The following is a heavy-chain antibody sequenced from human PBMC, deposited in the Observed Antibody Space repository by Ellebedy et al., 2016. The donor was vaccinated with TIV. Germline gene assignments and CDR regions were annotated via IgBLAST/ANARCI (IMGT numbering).Heavy chain of an antibody. CDR1: GYTFTSYY. Sequence: ASVKVSCXASGYTFTSYYMHWVRQAPGQGLEWMGIINPSGGSTSYAQKFQGRVTMTRDTSTSTVYMELSSLRSEDTAVYYCGRYDSSGYGPPHYYYYGMDVWGQGTTVTVSS. D-gene: IGHD3-22*01. J-gene: IGHJ6*02. CDR3: GRYDSSGYGPPHYYYYGMDV. V-gene: IGHV1-46*01. CDR2: INPSGGST.